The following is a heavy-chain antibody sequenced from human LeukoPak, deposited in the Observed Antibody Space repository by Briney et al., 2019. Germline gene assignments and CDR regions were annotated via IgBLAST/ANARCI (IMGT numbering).Heavy chain of an antibody. CDR3: ARRVTGYPYLIDY. D-gene: IGHD3-9*01. CDR1: GYSFTSYW. CDR2: IYPADSDT. J-gene: IGHJ4*02. V-gene: IGHV5-51*01. Sequence: GESLKISCKGSGYSFTSYWIGWVRQMPGKGLEWMGIIYPADSDTRYSPSFEGQVTISADKSISTAYLQWSSLKASDTAMYYCARRVTGYPYLIDYWGQGTLVTVSS.